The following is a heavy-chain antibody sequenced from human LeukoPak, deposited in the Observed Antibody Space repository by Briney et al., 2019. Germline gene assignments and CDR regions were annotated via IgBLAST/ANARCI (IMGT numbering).Heavy chain of an antibody. V-gene: IGHV3-23*01. CDR1: GFTFSSYA. D-gene: IGHD3-3*01. CDR3: AKDPDFWSGSKRKFDY. CDR2: ISGSGGST. Sequence: GGSLRLSCAASGFTFSSYAMSWVRQAPGKGLAWVSAISGSGGSTYYADSVKGRFTISRDNSKNTLYLQMNSLRAEDTAVYYCAKDPDFWSGSKRKFDYWGQGTLVTVSS. J-gene: IGHJ4*02.